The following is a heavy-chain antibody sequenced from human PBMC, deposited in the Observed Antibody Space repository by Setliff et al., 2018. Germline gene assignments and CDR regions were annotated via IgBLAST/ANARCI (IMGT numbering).Heavy chain of an antibody. Sequence: ASVKVSCKTSGYTFTGYFIHWVRQAPRQGLEWLGWINPKSGVTSYAQSIQGRIAMTRDTSINTVYMELNSLTSDDAAVYFCAREGGLQGATSYYYFYNYINVWGKGTKVTVSS. V-gene: IGHV1-2*02. D-gene: IGHD1-26*01. CDR2: INPKSGVT. J-gene: IGHJ6*03. CDR1: GYTFTGYF. CDR3: AREGGLQGATSYYYFYNYINV.